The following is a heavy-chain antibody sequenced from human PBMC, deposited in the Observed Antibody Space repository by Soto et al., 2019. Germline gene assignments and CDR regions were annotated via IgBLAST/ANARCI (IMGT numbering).Heavy chain of an antibody. CDR1: GGSISSSSYY. CDR2: IYYSGST. Sequence: SETLSLTCTVSGGSISSSSYYWGWIRQPPGKGLEWIGSIYYSGSTYYNPSLKSRVTIYVATSKNQFSLKLSSVTAADTAVYYCASRRDGKRGYFDYWGQGTLVTVSS. CDR3: ASRRDGKRGYFDY. V-gene: IGHV4-39*01. J-gene: IGHJ4*02. D-gene: IGHD1-26*01.